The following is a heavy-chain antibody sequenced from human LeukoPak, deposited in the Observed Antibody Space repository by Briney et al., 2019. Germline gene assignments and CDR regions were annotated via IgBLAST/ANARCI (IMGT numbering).Heavy chain of an antibody. CDR3: ARVSWFPGTSYYYMDV. CDR2: VYYSVST. Sequence: SETLSLTCTVSGGSISTYYWSWIRQPPGKGLEWIGYVYYSVSTSYNPSLKSRVTISVDTSKNQFSLKLTSVTAADTAVYYCARVSWFPGTSYYYMDVWGKGTTVTVSS. D-gene: IGHD1-1*01. CDR1: GGSISTYY. V-gene: IGHV4-59*01. J-gene: IGHJ6*03.